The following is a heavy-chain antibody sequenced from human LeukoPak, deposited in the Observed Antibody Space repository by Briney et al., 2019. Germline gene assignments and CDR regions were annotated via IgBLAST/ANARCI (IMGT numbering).Heavy chain of an antibody. V-gene: IGHV4-4*02. Sequence: PSGTLSLTCAISGGSISSSNWWTWVRQPPGKGLEWVGEIYLRGNTNYNPSLESRVTISVDESKTQLSLRLESVTAADTAVYYCARGTITTVTDSWGPGTLVTVSS. D-gene: IGHD4-17*01. CDR2: IYLRGNT. CDR3: ARGTITTVTDS. J-gene: IGHJ4*02. CDR1: GGSISSSNW.